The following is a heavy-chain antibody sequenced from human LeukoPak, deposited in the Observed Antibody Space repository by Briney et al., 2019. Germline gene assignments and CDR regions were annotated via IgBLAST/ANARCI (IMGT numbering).Heavy chain of an antibody. Sequence: SETLSLTCTVSGGSISSYYWSWIRQPPGKGLEWIGEINHSGSTNYNPSLKSRVTISVDTSKNQFSLKLSSVTAADTAVYYCARRGYGSGSYYSDYWGQGTLVTVSS. V-gene: IGHV4-34*01. D-gene: IGHD3-10*01. J-gene: IGHJ4*02. CDR1: GGSISSYY. CDR3: ARRGYGSGSYYSDY. CDR2: INHSGST.